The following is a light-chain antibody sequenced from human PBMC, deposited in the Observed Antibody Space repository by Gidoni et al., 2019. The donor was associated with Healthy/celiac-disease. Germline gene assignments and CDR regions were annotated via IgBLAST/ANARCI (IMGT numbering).Light chain of an antibody. CDR1: QSISSY. Sequence: DIQMNLSPSSLSASVGDRVTITCRASQSISSYLNWYQQKPGKAPKLLIYSASSLQSGVPLRFSGSGSGRYFTLTISSLQPEDFATYYCQQSYNTPWTFGQGTKVEIK. J-gene: IGKJ1*01. V-gene: IGKV1-39*01. CDR3: QQSYNTPWT. CDR2: SAS.